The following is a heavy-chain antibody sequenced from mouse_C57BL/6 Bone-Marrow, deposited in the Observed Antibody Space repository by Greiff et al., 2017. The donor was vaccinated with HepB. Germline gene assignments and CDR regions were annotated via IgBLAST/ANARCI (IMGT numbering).Heavy chain of an antibody. CDR1: GFNIKDDY. V-gene: IGHV14-4*01. Sequence: EVQLQQSGAELVRPGASVKLSCTASGFNIKDDYMHWVKQRPEQGLEWIGWIDPENGDTEYASKFQGKATITADTSSNTAYLQLSSLTSEDTAVYYCTPYYYGSSGFAYWGQGTLVTVSA. CDR3: TPYYYGSSGFAY. CDR2: IDPENGDT. J-gene: IGHJ3*01. D-gene: IGHD1-1*01.